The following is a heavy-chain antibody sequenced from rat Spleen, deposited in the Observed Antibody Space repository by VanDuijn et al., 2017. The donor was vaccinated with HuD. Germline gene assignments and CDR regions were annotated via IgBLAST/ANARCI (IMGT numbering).Heavy chain of an antibody. Sequence: EVQLVESDGGLVQPGKSLKLSCAASGFTFSDYYMAWVRQAPTKGLEWVATISTGGGNTYYRDSVKGRFTISRDNAKNTQYLQMDSLRSEDTATYYCTRGYVMDAWGQGASVTVSS. CDR2: ISTGGGNT. CDR3: TRGYVMDA. J-gene: IGHJ4*01. CDR1: GFTFSDYY. V-gene: IGHV5S13*01.